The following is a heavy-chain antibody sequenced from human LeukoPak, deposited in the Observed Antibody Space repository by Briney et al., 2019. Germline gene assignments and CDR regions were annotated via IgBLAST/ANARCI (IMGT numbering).Heavy chain of an antibody. CDR2: ISSSSSYI. D-gene: IGHD6-19*01. J-gene: IGHJ2*01. Sequence: GGSLRLSCAASGFTFSSYGMHWVRQAPGKGLEWVSSISSSSSYIYYADSVKGRFTISRDNAKNSLYLQMNSLRAEDTAVYYCAREGRYSGWYQNWYFDLWGRGTLVTVSS. CDR3: AREGRYSGWYQNWYFDL. CDR1: GFTFSSYG. V-gene: IGHV3-21*01.